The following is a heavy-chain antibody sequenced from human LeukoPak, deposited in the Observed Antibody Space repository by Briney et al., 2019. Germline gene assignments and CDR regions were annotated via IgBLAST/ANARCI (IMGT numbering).Heavy chain of an antibody. D-gene: IGHD5-12*01. CDR2: ISDDGTNK. CDR3: ARAVVGSGYDYFDY. V-gene: IGHV3-30*03. J-gene: IGHJ4*02. Sequence: GRSLRLSCAASGFTFSSYGMHWVRQTPDKGLEWVAVISDDGTNKHYADSLKGRFTISRDNSKDTLYLQMNSLRAEDTAVYFCARAVVGSGYDYFDYWGQGTLVTVSS. CDR1: GFTFSSYG.